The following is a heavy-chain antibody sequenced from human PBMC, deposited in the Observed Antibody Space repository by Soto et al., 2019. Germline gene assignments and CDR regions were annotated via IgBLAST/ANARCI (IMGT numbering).Heavy chain of an antibody. CDR3: ARFCSSSLCYAAFDY. J-gene: IGHJ4*02. CDR2: INAGNGAT. V-gene: IGHV1-3*01. Sequence: QVQLVQSGAEVRKPGASVKVSCKASGYTFTSFAINWVRQAPGQRLEWVGWINAGNGATTYSQNFQGRVTITRDTSANTASMELRSLTSEDTAVFYCARFCSSSLCYAAFDYWGQGTLVSVSS. CDR1: GYTFTSFA. D-gene: IGHD2-2*01.